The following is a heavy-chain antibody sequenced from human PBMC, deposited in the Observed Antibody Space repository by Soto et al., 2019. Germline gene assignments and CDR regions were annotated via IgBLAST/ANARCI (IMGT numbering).Heavy chain of an antibody. CDR1: GGSISTYY. J-gene: IGHJ4*02. CDR2: IYYSGST. V-gene: IGHV4-59*01. CDR3: ARGIPRAGAFRRVASLSFFDY. Sequence: ASETLSLTCTVSGGSISTYYWSWIRQPPGKGLEWIGYIYYSGSTNYNPSLKSRVTISVDTSKNQFSLNLNSVTAADTAVYYCARGIPRAGAFRRVASLSFFDYWGQGIPVIVSS. D-gene: IGHD1-26*01.